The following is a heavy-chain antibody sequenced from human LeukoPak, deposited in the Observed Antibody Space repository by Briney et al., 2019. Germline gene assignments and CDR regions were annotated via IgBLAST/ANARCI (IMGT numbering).Heavy chain of an antibody. CDR3: AREKRYCTNGVCYNRLDY. CDR1: GGTFSSYA. V-gene: IGHV1-69*04. CDR2: IIPILGIA. J-gene: IGHJ4*02. Sequence: SVKVSCKASGGTFSSYAISWVRQAPGQGLEWMGRIIPILGIANYAQKFQGRVTTTADKSTSTAYMELSSLRSEDTAVYYCAREKRYCTNGVCYNRLDYWGQGTLVTVSS. D-gene: IGHD2-8*01.